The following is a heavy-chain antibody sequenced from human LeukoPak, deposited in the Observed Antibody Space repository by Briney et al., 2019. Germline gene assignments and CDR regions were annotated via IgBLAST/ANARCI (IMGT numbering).Heavy chain of an antibody. Sequence: ASVKVSCKASGYTFTSYGIRWVRQAPGQGLEWMGWISAYNGNTNYAQKLQGRVTMTTDTSTSTAYMELRSLRSDDTAVYYCARADTLYHSSGYQYWGHGTLVTV. J-gene: IGHJ4*01. CDR1: GYTFTSYG. CDR3: ARADTLYHSSGYQY. V-gene: IGHV1-18*01. CDR2: ISAYNGNT. D-gene: IGHD3-22*01.